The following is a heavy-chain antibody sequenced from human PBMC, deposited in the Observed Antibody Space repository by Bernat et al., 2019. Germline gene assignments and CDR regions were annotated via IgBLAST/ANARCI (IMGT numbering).Heavy chain of an antibody. J-gene: IGHJ6*03. CDR2: ISSSSSYT. V-gene: IGHV3-11*05. CDR3: ARGTSTSAPYMDV. CDR1: GFTFSDYY. Sequence: QVQLVESGGGLVKPGGSLRLSCAASGFTFSDYYMSWIRQAPGKGLDWGSYISSSSSYTSYADSVKGRFTISRDNAKNSLYLQMNNLRAEDTDVYYCARGTSTSAPYMDVWGKGTAVTVSS.